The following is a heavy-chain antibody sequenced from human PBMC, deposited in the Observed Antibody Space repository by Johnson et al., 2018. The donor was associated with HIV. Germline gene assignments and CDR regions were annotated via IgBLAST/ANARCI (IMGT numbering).Heavy chain of an antibody. CDR3: ASVYYDILTGYYYDALDI. J-gene: IGHJ3*02. Sequence: VQLVESGGGVVQPGGSLRLSCAASGFTFSSYWMSWVRQAPGKGLEWVANIKQDGTNTDYADAVKGRFTISRDNSKTTLYLQMNSLRAEDTAVYYCASVYYDILTGYYYDALDIWGRGTMVTVSS. CDR1: GFTFSSYW. V-gene: IGHV3-7*01. D-gene: IGHD3-9*01. CDR2: IKQDGTNT.